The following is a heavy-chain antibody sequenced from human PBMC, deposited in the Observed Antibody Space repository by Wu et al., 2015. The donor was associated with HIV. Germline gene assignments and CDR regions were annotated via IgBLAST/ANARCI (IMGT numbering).Heavy chain of an antibody. CDR2: ITPVLGST. Sequence: QVQLVQSGAEIKKPGSSVKVSCKASRDTFKRFAITWVRQAPGQGLECMGKITPVLGSTVYTQKFRDRVTITADESTSTSYMELSSLTSEDTAAYYCAREVGAMLANWFDPWGQGTQVIVSS. V-gene: IGHV1-69*11. CDR3: AREVGAMLANWFDP. D-gene: IGHD3-10*01. CDR1: RDTFKRFA. J-gene: IGHJ5*02.